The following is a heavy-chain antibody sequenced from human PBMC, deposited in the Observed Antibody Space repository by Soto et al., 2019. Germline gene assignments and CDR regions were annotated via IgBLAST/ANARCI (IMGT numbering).Heavy chain of an antibody. CDR3: ARDLWGYCGTDCYPLDV. D-gene: IGHD2-21*02. V-gene: IGHV4-59*01. Sequence: SETLSLTCTVSGGSINLYYWSWLRQPPGKGLEWVASISYSGSSINYSPSLKSRVTISVDTSNNHFSLKVNSVTAADTAVYYCARDLWGYCGTDCYPLDVWGQGTTVTVSS. J-gene: IGHJ6*02. CDR2: ISYSGSSI. CDR1: GGSINLYY.